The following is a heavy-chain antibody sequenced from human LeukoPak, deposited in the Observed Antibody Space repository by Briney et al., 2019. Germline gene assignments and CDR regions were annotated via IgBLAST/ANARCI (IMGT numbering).Heavy chain of an antibody. CDR1: GGSISSRSYY. D-gene: IGHD3-22*01. Sequence: SETLSLTCTVSGGSISSRSYYWGWIRQPPGKGLGWIGSIYYSGITYYNPSLKSRVTITVDTSKNQFSLKLSSVTAADTAVYYCDGGDSSGYSFDPVFDYWGQGTLVTVSS. CDR3: DGGDSSGYSFDPVFDY. V-gene: IGHV4-39*01. CDR2: IYYSGIT. J-gene: IGHJ4*02.